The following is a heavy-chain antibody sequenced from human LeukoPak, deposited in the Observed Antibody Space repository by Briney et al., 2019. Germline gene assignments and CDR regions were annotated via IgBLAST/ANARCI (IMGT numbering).Heavy chain of an antibody. CDR1: GYTFTIYD. CDR3: ARDLTGNFDY. D-gene: IGHD3-16*01. CDR2: ISAYNGNT. V-gene: IGHV1-18*01. J-gene: IGHJ4*02. Sequence: GASVNLSCNASGYTFTIYDISGVPHAPGQALEYMGWISAYNGNTNYTQKLQGRVPMTTDPSTSPASMELRSLRSDDTAVYYCARDLTGNFDYWGQGALVTVSS.